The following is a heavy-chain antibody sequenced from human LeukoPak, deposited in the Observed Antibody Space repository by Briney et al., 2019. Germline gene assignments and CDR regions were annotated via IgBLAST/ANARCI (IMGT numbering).Heavy chain of an antibody. CDR2: INPNRGGT. J-gene: IGHJ4*02. CDR3: ARAGYSYGTLGY. Sequence: ASVKVSCKASGYTFTGYYMHWVRQAPGQGLEWMGWINPNRGGTNYAQKFQGRVTMTRDTSISTAYMELSRLRSDDTAVYYCARAGYSYGTLGYWGQGTLVTVSS. V-gene: IGHV1-2*02. CDR1: GYTFTGYY. D-gene: IGHD5-18*01.